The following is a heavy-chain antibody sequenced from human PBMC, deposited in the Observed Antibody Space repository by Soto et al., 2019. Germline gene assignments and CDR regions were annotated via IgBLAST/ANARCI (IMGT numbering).Heavy chain of an antibody. CDR1: GGSVSSGYNC. CDR2: ISGSGST. Sequence: SETLSRTCTVSGGSVSSGYNCWSWIRQSPGKGLEWIGYISGSGSTGYNPSLKNRLTMSVDRSKNQFTLRLTSVTAADTAVYFCATESGSTYGYFDYWGQGTQVTVSS. V-gene: IGHV4-30-4*01. D-gene: IGHD5-18*01. CDR3: ATESGSTYGYFDY. J-gene: IGHJ4*02.